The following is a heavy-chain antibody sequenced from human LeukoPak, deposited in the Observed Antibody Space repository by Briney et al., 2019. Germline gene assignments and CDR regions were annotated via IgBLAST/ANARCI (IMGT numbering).Heavy chain of an antibody. V-gene: IGHV4-39*07. CDR2: IYYSGST. CDR3: ARGIDTAMVTWGKDYYDSSGYHYFDY. D-gene: IGHD3-22*01. J-gene: IGHJ4*02. Sequence: SETLSLTCTVSGGSISSSSYYWGWIRQPPGKGLEWIGSIYYSGSTYYNPSLKSRVTISVDTSKNQFSLKLSSVTAADTAVYYCARGIDTAMVTWGKDYYDSSGYHYFDYWSQGTLVTVSS. CDR1: GGSISSSSYY.